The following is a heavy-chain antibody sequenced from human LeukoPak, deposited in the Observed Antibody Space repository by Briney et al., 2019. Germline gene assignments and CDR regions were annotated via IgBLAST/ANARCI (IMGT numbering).Heavy chain of an antibody. J-gene: IGHJ4*02. CDR1: GFTFSSYS. V-gene: IGHV3-48*04. CDR2: IGSSGSII. CDR3: ARGGLPKPFDY. Sequence: GGSLRLSCAASGFTFSSYSMNWVRQAPGKGLEWVSYIGSSGSIIYYADSVKGRFTISRDNAKNSLYLQMNSLRAEDTAVYYCARGGLPKPFDYWGQGTLVTVSS. D-gene: IGHD1-14*01.